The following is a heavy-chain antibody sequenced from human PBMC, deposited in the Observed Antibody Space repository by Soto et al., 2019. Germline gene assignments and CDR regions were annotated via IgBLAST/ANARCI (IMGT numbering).Heavy chain of an antibody. V-gene: IGHV5-51*01. J-gene: IGHJ3*02. Sequence: GESLKISCKGSGYSFTSYWIGWVRQMPGKGLEWMGIIYPGDSDTRYSPSFQGQVTISADKSISTAYLQWSSLKASDTAMYYCARVRFLELYDDAFDIWGQGTMVTVSS. CDR2: IYPGDSDT. D-gene: IGHD3-3*01. CDR3: ARVRFLELYDDAFDI. CDR1: GYSFTSYW.